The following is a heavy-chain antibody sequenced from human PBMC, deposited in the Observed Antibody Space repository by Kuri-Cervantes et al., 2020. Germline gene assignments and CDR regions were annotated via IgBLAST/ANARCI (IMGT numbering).Heavy chain of an antibody. V-gene: IGHV3-20*04. CDR2: INWNGDST. Sequence: GESLKISCAASGFTFDDYGMSWVRQAPGKGLEWVSGINWNGDSTSYADSVKGRFTISRDNAKNSLYLQMNSLRAEDTAVYYCAGGQWLDAPFDYWGQGTLVTVSS. CDR3: AGGQWLDAPFDY. CDR1: GFTFDDYG. D-gene: IGHD6-19*01. J-gene: IGHJ4*02.